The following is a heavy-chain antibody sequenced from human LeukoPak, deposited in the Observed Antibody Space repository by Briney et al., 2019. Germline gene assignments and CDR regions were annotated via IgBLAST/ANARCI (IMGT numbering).Heavy chain of an antibody. CDR2: ISYDESNK. CDR1: GFTFSVFG. CDR3: VKALRDGSVDY. J-gene: IGHJ4*02. V-gene: IGHV3-30*18. D-gene: IGHD3-10*01. Sequence: GGSLRLSCAASGFTFSVFGMNWVRQAPGKGLEWVSFISYDESNKYYADSVTGRFTISRDNSKNTLYLQMNSLRAEDTAVYYCVKALRDGSVDYWGQGTLVTVSS.